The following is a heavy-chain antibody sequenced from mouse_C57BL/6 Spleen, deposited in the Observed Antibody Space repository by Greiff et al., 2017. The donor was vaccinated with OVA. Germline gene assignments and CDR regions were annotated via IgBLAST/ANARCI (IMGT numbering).Heavy chain of an antibody. J-gene: IGHJ3*01. Sequence: QVQLQQPGAELVKPGASVKLSCKASGYTFTSYWMHWVKQRPGPGLEWIGMIHPNSGSTNYNEKFKSKATLTVDKSSSTAYMQLSSLTSEDSAVYYCARNGADGYYGAYWGKGTLVTVSA. V-gene: IGHV1-64*01. D-gene: IGHD2-3*01. CDR3: ARNGADGYYGAY. CDR1: GYTFTSYW. CDR2: IHPNSGST.